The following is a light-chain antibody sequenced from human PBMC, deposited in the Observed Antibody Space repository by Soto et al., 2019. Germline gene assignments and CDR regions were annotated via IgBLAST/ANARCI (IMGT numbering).Light chain of an antibody. Sequence: QSVLTQPPSASGTPGQRVTISCSGSSSNIGSNTVNWYQQLPGTAPKLLIYSNNPRPSGVPDRFSGSKSGTSASLAISGLQSEDEADYYCAAWDDSLNGHVVFGGGTKVTVL. CDR2: SNN. CDR1: SSNIGSNT. V-gene: IGLV1-44*01. CDR3: AAWDDSLNGHVV. J-gene: IGLJ2*01.